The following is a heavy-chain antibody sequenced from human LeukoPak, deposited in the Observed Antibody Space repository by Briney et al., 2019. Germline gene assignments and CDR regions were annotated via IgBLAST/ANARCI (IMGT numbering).Heavy chain of an antibody. Sequence: GGSLRLSCAASGFTFSSYAMHWVRQAPGKGLEWVAVISYGGSNKYYADSVKGRFTISRDNSKNTLYLQMNSLRAEDTAVYYCARDMDYYDSSGYYPDYWGQGTLVTVSS. CDR2: ISYGGSNK. J-gene: IGHJ4*02. D-gene: IGHD3-22*01. V-gene: IGHV3-30-3*01. CDR1: GFTFSSYA. CDR3: ARDMDYYDSSGYYPDY.